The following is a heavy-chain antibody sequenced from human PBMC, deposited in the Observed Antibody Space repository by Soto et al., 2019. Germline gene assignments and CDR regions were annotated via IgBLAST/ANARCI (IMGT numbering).Heavy chain of an antibody. CDR1: GITFASYA. J-gene: IGHJ4*02. D-gene: IGHD6-19*01. V-gene: IGHV3-23*01. CDR2: ISGSGGTT. CDR3: AKDISPVATYDFDS. Sequence: EVELLESGGDLVQPGGSLTLSCSASGITFASYAMSWVRQAPGKGLEWVSAISGSGGTTFVADSVKGRFTISRDNSKDTLYLQMDSLRAEDTAVYYCAKDISPVATYDFDSWGQGTLVTVSS.